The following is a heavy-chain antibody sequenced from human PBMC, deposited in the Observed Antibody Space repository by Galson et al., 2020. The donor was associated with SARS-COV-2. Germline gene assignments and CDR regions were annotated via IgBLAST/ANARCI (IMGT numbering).Heavy chain of an antibody. CDR2: NYNSGSSRST. D-gene: IGHD4-17*01. V-gene: IGHV4-59*01. J-gene: IGHJ2*01. Sequence: ETSETLSLTCTVSGASISSYYWNWMRQPPGKGLEWIGYNYNSGSSRSTNYNSSLKSRVTISLDTSKNQFYLELSSVTAADTAVYYCARRFDGDNWYFDLWGRGTLFTVSS. CDR1: GASISSYY. CDR3: ARRFDGDNWYFDL.